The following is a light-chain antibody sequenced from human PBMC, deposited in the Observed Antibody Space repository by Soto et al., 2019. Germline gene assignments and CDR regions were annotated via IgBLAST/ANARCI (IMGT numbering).Light chain of an antibody. J-gene: IGKJ1*01. CDR3: QLSFSRPTWT. CDR1: QGITSY. CDR2: DAS. V-gene: IGKV1-39*01. Sequence: DIQRTQSPSSLSASVGDRVTITCRASQGITSYLNWYQQKPGKAPTLLIYDASSLHSGVPSRFSGSGSGTDFTLTISSLQPEDFATYYCQLSFSRPTWTFGQGTKVDIX.